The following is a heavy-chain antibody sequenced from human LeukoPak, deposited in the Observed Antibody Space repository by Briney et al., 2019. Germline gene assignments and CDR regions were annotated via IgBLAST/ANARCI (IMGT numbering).Heavy chain of an antibody. D-gene: IGHD3-16*02. CDR3: ARDDDDYVWGSYRY. Sequence: SETLSLTCTVSGGSISSYYWSWIRQPPAKGREGIGYIYYSGSTNYNPSLKSRVTISVDTSKNQFSLKLSSVTAADTAVYYCARDDDDYVWGSYRYWGQGTLVTVSS. J-gene: IGHJ4*02. CDR2: IYYSGST. CDR1: GGSISSYY. V-gene: IGHV4-59*01.